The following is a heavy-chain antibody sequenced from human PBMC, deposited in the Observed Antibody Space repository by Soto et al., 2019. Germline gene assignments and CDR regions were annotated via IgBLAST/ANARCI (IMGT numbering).Heavy chain of an antibody. D-gene: IGHD6-19*01. CDR2: IWYDGSNK. J-gene: IGHJ4*02. V-gene: IGHV3-33*01. Sequence: QVQLVESGGGVVQPGRSLRLSCAASGFTFSSYGMHWVRQAPGKGLEWVAVIWYDGSNKYYADSVKGRFTISRDNSKNTLYLQMNSLRAEDTAVYYCARENSVAGTFDYWGQGTLVTVSS. CDR1: GFTFSSYG. CDR3: ARENSVAGTFDY.